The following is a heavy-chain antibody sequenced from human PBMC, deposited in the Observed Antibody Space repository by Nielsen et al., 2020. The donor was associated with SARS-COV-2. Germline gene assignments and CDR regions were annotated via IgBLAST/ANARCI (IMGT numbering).Heavy chain of an antibody. J-gene: IGHJ4*02. V-gene: IGHV4-59*13. CDR1: GGSISTSS. CDR3: ARRWSNYDPFDY. Sequence: SETLSLTCTVSGGSISTSSWSWIRQPPGKALEWIGYISDSGSTDYNPSLKSRVTMSVDTFRNQFSLKLNSVTPADTAVYYCARRWSNYDPFDYWGQGSLVTVSS. D-gene: IGHD1-26*01. CDR2: ISDSGST.